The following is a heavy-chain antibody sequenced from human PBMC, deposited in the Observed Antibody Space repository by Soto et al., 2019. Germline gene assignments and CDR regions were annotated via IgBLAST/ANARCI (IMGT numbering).Heavy chain of an antibody. CDR3: ARDGVMRGNSSCYGMDV. D-gene: IGHD3-16*01. J-gene: IGHJ6*02. V-gene: IGHV1-69*12. CDR2: IIPTFAKP. Sequence: QVLLVQSGAEVKKPGSSVKVACKTSGGSFSNFGVSWVRLAPGQGLEWLGVIIPTFAKPTYAVRFQGRVSIPADESTRTRYLELRYLRSEVTALYYCARDGVMRGNSSCYGMDVWGQGTTVTVSS. CDR1: GGSFSNFG.